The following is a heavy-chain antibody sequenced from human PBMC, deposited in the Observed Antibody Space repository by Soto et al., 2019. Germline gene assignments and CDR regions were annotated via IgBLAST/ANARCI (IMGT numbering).Heavy chain of an antibody. Sequence: SVKVSCKASGGTFSSYAISWVRQAPGQGLEWMGGIIPIFGTANYAQKFQGRVTITADKSTSTAYMELSSLRSEDTAVYYCARGGYSYGYVRNNWFDPWGQGTLVTVS. D-gene: IGHD5-18*01. CDR1: GGTFSSYA. V-gene: IGHV1-69*06. CDR2: IIPIFGTA. J-gene: IGHJ5*02. CDR3: ARGGYSYGYVRNNWFDP.